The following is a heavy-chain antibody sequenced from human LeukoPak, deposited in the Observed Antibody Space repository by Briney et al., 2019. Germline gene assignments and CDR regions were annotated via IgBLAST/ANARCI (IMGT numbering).Heavy chain of an antibody. Sequence: ASVKVSCKASGGTFSNFAISWVRQAPGQGLEWMGWISAYNGNTNYAQKLQGRVTMTTDTSTSTAYMELRSLRSDDTAVYYCARGIVGAADYWGQGTLVTVSS. V-gene: IGHV1-18*01. CDR3: ARGIVGAADY. J-gene: IGHJ4*02. CDR2: ISAYNGNT. D-gene: IGHD1-26*01. CDR1: GGTFSNFA.